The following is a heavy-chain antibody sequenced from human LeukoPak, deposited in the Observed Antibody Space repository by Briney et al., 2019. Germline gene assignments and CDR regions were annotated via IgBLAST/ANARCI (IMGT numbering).Heavy chain of an antibody. V-gene: IGHV4-4*07. CDR2: IYTSGST. D-gene: IGHD2-2*01. CDR1: GGSISSYY. CDR3: ASAGEYCSSTSCQEKNDAFDI. J-gene: IGHJ3*02. Sequence: SETLSLTCTVPGGSISSYYWSWIRQPAGKGLEWIGRIYTSGSTNYNPSLKSRVTMSVDTSKNQFSLKLSSVTAADTAVYYCASAGEYCSSTSCQEKNDAFDIWGQGTMVTVSS.